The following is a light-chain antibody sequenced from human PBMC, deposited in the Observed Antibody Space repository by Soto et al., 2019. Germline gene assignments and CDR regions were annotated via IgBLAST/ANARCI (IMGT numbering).Light chain of an antibody. J-gene: IGKJ5*01. CDR2: DAS. Sequence: EIVLTQSPATLSLSPGERATLSCRASQSVSSYLAWYQQKPGQAPRLLIYDASNRATGIPARFSGSGSGTDFPLTISSLEPEDFAVYYCQQRSYSITFGQGTRLEIK. CDR3: QQRSYSIT. CDR1: QSVSSY. V-gene: IGKV3-11*01.